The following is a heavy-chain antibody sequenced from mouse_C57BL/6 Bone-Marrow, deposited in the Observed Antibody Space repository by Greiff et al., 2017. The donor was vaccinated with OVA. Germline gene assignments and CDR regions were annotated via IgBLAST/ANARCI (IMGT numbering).Heavy chain of an antibody. V-gene: IGHV1-81*01. CDR3: ARSWEWLLLFAY. CDR2: IYPRSGNT. D-gene: IGHD2-3*01. J-gene: IGHJ3*01. CDR1: GYTFTSYG. Sequence: QVQLQQSGAELARPGASVKLSCKASGYTFTSYGISWVKQRTGQGLEWIGEIYPRSGNTYYTEKLKGNATLTADKSSSTAYMELRSLTSEDSAVYFCARSWEWLLLFAYWGQGTLVTVSA.